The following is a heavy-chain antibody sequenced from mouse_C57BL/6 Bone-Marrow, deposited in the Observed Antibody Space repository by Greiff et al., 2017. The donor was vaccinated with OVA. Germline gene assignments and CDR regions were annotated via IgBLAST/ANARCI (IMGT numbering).Heavy chain of an antibody. CDR3: ARHYYGSKRGYFDV. J-gene: IGHJ1*03. Sequence: EVQRVESGGGLVKPGGSLKLSCAASGFTFSSYTMSWVRQTPEKRLEWVATISGGGGNTYYPDSVKGRFTISRDNAKNTLYLQMSSLRSEDTALYYCARHYYGSKRGYFDVWGTGTTVTVSS. CDR2: ISGGGGNT. V-gene: IGHV5-9*01. CDR1: GFTFSSYT. D-gene: IGHD1-1*01.